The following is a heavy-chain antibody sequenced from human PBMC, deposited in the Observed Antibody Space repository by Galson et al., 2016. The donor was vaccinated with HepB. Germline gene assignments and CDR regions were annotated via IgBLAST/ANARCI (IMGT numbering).Heavy chain of an antibody. CDR1: GLSFSSSW. D-gene: IGHD3-3*01. Sequence: SLRPSCATSGLSFSSSWLHWVRQAPRKGLVWVSRIHTDGSRTIFSDSANGRCIISRDNAKNTLYLQMNSLRAEDTAVYYCARDQTSYEFWSGYIDWGQGTLVTVSS. J-gene: IGHJ4*02. CDR3: ARDQTSYEFWSGYID. V-gene: IGHV3-74*01. CDR2: IHTDGSRT.